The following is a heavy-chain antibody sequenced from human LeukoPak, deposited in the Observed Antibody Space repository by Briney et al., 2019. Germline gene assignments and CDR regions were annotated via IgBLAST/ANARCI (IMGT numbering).Heavy chain of an antibody. CDR3: ARDVTDYDILTGYYNRYYYGMDV. CDR2: IKQDGSEN. Sequence: GGSLRLSCAASGFTFSSYWMSWVRQAPGKGLEWVANIKQDGSENYYVDSVKGRFTISRDNAKNSLYLQMNSLRAEDTAVYYCARDVTDYDILTGYYNRYYYGMDVWGQGTTVTVSS. D-gene: IGHD3-9*01. V-gene: IGHV3-7*01. CDR1: GFTFSSYW. J-gene: IGHJ6*02.